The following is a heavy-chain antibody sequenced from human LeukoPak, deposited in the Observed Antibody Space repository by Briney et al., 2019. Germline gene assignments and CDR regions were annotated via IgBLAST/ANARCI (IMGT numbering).Heavy chain of an antibody. D-gene: IGHD2-15*01. Sequence: SETLSLTCTVFGGSISSSGYYWGWIRQPPGKGLEWIGSIDYSGSTYYNPSLKSRVTISVDTSKNQFSLRLSSVTAADTAFYYCARRTPPYYYGMDVWGQGTTVTVS. V-gene: IGHV4-39*01. CDR3: ARRTPPYYYGMDV. CDR1: GGSISSSGYY. J-gene: IGHJ6*02. CDR2: IDYSGST.